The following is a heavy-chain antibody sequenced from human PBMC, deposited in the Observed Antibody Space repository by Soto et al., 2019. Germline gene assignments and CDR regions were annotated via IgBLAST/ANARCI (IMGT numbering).Heavy chain of an antibody. CDR3: ARDLLEPNYYYYYGMDV. D-gene: IGHD1-1*01. V-gene: IGHV1-18*01. J-gene: IGHJ6*02. CDR2: ISAYNGNT. Sequence: QVQLVQSGAEVKKPGASVKVSCKASGYTFTSYGISWVRQAPGQGLEWMGWISAYNGNTNYAQKLQGRVTMTTDTPTRTAYMELRSLRSDDTAVYYCARDLLEPNYYYYYGMDVWGQGTTVTVSS. CDR1: GYTFTSYG.